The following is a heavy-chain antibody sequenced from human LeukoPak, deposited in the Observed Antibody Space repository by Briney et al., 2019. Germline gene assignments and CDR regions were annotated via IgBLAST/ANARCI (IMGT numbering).Heavy chain of an antibody. V-gene: IGHV4-59*01. CDR2: IYYSGST. D-gene: IGHD2-2*01. CDR3: ARVVRAAMPVLHYYYYCMDV. Sequence: SETLSLTCTVSGGSISSYYWSWIRQPPGKGLEWIGYIYYSGSTNYNPSLKSRVTISVDTSKNQFSLKLSSVTAADTAVYYCARVVRAAMPVLHYYYYCMDVWGKGTTVTVSS. J-gene: IGHJ6*03. CDR1: GGSISSYY.